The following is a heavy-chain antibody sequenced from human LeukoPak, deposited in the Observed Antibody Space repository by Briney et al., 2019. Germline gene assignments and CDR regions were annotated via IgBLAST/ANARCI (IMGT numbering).Heavy chain of an antibody. J-gene: IGHJ4*02. CDR1: GYTFISYD. CDR3: ARESNGGYGFDY. Sequence: ASVKVSCKASGYTFISYDITWVRQAPGQGLEWMEWISAYNGNTNYAQKLQGRVTMTRDTSASTAYMELRSLKSDDTAVYYCARESNGGYGFDYWGQGTLVTVSS. V-gene: IGHV1-18*01. CDR2: ISAYNGNT. D-gene: IGHD5-12*01.